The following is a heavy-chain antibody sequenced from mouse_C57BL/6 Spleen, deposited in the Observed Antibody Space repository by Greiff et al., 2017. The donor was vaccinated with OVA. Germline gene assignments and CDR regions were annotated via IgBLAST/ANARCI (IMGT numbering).Heavy chain of an antibody. CDR1: GFTFSSYA. CDR2: ISDGGSYT. Sequence: EVQGVESGGGLVKPGGSLKLSCAASGFTFSSYAMSWVRQTPEKRLEWVATISDGGSYTYYPDNVKGRFTISRDNAKNNLYLQMSHLKSEDTAMYYCARALIYDGYYWFAYWGQGTLVTVSA. J-gene: IGHJ3*01. CDR3: ARALIYDGYYWFAY. V-gene: IGHV5-4*01. D-gene: IGHD2-3*01.